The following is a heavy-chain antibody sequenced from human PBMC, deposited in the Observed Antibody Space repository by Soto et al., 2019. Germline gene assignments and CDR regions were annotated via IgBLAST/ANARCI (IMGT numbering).Heavy chain of an antibody. Sequence: GESLKISCKGSGYSLASYWISWVRQMPGKGLEWMGRIDPSDSYTNYSPSFQGHVTISADKSISNAYLQWGSLKASDTAMYYCARPLTGTTSLYYYYGMDVWGQGTTVTVSS. D-gene: IGHD1-7*01. CDR3: ARPLTGTTSLYYYYGMDV. J-gene: IGHJ6*02. CDR1: GYSLASYW. V-gene: IGHV5-10-1*01. CDR2: IDPSDSYT.